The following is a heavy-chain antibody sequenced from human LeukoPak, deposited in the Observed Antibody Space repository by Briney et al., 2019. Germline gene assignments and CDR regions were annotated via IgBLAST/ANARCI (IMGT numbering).Heavy chain of an antibody. D-gene: IGHD3-10*01. V-gene: IGHV3-48*03. CDR2: ISSSGSTR. CDR1: GFTFSSYE. Sequence: QPGGSLRLSCAASGFTFSSYEMNWVRQAPGKGLEWVSYISSSGSTRYYADSVKGRFTMPRDNAKNSLYLQMNSLRAEDTAVYYCARGLWFGELSYFDYWGQGTLVTVSS. CDR3: ARGLWFGELSYFDY. J-gene: IGHJ4*02.